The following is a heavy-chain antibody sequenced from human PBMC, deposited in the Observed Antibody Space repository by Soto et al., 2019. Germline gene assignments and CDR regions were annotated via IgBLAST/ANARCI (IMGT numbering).Heavy chain of an antibody. Sequence: SETLSLTCSVAGGSIRSYYLSWIRQPPGKGLEWIGYIYYSGSTNYNPSLKSRVTISVDTSKNQFSLKLSSVTAADTAVYYCARDSGDYYFDYWGQGTLVTVSS. CDR1: GGSIRSYY. CDR2: IYYSGST. V-gene: IGHV4-59*01. D-gene: IGHD7-27*01. CDR3: ARDSGDYYFDY. J-gene: IGHJ4*02.